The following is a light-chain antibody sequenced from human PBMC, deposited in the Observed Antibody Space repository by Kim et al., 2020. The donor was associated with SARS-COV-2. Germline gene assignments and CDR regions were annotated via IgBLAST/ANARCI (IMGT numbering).Light chain of an antibody. Sequence: SVSPGERVTLSCRASQTVSSSLAWYQQKPGQAPRLLIDGATARATGTPARFSGSASGTEFTLTISSLQSEDFAVYYCQQYYNWPRTFGQGTKVEI. CDR1: QTVSSS. CDR3: QQYYNWPRT. CDR2: GAT. J-gene: IGKJ1*01. V-gene: IGKV3-15*01.